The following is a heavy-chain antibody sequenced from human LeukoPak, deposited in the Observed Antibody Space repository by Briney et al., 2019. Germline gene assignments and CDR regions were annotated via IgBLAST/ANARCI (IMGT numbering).Heavy chain of an antibody. Sequence: GGSLRLSCAASGFTFSSYSMNWVRQAPGKGLEWVSSISSSSSYIYYADSVKGRFTISRDNAKNSLYLQMNSLRAEDTAVYYCARGPYSSGWYTAPDYWGQGTLVTVSS. CDR2: ISSSSSYI. D-gene: IGHD6-19*01. CDR3: ARGPYSSGWYTAPDY. J-gene: IGHJ4*02. CDR1: GFTFSSYS. V-gene: IGHV3-21*01.